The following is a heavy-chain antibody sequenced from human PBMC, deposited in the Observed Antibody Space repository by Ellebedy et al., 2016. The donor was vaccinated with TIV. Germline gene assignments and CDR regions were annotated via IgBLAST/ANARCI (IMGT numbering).Heavy chain of an antibody. Sequence: GESLKISXAVSGSTFSDSGIHWVRQASGKGLEWVGRMRSKANSYATAYAASVKGRFTISRDDSKNTAYLQMNTLTAEDTAVYYCATVSGKYYFDSWGQGTLVTVSS. CDR3: ATVSGKYYFDS. CDR1: GSTFSDSG. CDR2: MRSKANSYAT. D-gene: IGHD4-17*01. J-gene: IGHJ4*02. V-gene: IGHV3-73*01.